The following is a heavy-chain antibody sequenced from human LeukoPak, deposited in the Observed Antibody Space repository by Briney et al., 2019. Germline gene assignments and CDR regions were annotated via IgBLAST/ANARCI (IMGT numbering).Heavy chain of an antibody. Sequence: GASVKVSCKASGYTFTSYDINWVRQATGQGLEWMGWMNPNSGSTGYAQKFQGRVTMTRNTSISTAYMELSSLRSEDTAVYYCARGGGNIAAAVWFDPWGQGTLVTVSS. CDR3: ARGGGNIAAAVWFDP. J-gene: IGHJ5*02. V-gene: IGHV1-8*01. CDR1: GYTFTSYD. CDR2: MNPNSGST. D-gene: IGHD6-13*01.